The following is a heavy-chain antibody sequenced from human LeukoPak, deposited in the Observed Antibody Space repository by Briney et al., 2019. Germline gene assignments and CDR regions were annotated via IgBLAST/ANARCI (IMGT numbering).Heavy chain of an antibody. CDR2: IYYSGST. V-gene: IGHV4-59*01. Sequence: SETLSLTCTVSGGSISSYYWSWIRQPPGKGLEWIGYIYYSGSTNYNPSLKSRVTISVDTSKNQFPLKLSSVTAADTAVYYCARDRGSGWYPDAFDIWGQGTMVTVSS. D-gene: IGHD6-19*01. J-gene: IGHJ3*02. CDR3: ARDRGSGWYPDAFDI. CDR1: GGSISSYY.